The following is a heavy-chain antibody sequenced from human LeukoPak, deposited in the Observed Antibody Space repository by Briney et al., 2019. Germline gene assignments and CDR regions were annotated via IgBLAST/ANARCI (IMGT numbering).Heavy chain of an antibody. V-gene: IGHV3-23*01. Sequence: GGSLRLSCAASGFTFSTYAMSWVRQAPGEGLEWVSAISNSGENTYYPDSVKGRFTISRDNSKNTLYLQMDSLRAEDTAVYYCAKATYYNHRDGVDVWGQGTTVTVSS. CDR3: AKATYYNHRDGVDV. J-gene: IGHJ6*02. CDR2: ISNSGENT. D-gene: IGHD3-10*01. CDR1: GFTFSTYA.